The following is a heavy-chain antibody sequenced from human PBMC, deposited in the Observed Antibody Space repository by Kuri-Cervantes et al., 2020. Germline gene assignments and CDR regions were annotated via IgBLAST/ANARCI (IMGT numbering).Heavy chain of an antibody. CDR2: INTNTGNP. CDR3: ARESPPSSGWYRAAGGVGFDY. Sequence: ASVKVSCKASGYTFTSYGISGVRQAPGQGLEWMGWINTNTGNPTYAQGFTGRFVFSLDTSVSTAYLQISSLKAEDTAVYYCARESPPSSGWYRAAGGVGFDYWGQGTRVTVSS. J-gene: IGHJ4*02. V-gene: IGHV7-4-1*02. CDR1: GYTFTSYG. D-gene: IGHD6-19*01.